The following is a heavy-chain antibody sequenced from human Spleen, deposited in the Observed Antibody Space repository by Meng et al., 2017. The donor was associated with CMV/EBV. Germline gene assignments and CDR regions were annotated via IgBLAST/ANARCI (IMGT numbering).Heavy chain of an antibody. D-gene: IGHD2-15*01. CDR3: AKEGEDCSGGSCYGA. V-gene: IGHV3-30*02. CDR2: VRDDGSNK. Sequence: GGSLRLSCAPSGFTLSTYGMNWVRQAPGKGLEWVAFVRDDGSNKYYADSVRGRFTVSRDNAKNTLHLEMSSLRVEDTAVYYCAKEGEDCSGGSCYGAWGQGTLVTVSS. CDR1: GFTLSTYG. J-gene: IGHJ5*02.